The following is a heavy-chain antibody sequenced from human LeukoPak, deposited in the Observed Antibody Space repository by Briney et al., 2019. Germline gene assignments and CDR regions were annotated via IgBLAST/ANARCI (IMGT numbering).Heavy chain of an antibody. V-gene: IGHV4-34*01. Sequence: SETLSLTCAVYGGSFSGYYWSWVRQPPGNGLEWIGEINHSGSTNYNPSLKSRVTISVDTSKNQFSLKLSSVTAADTAVYYCAREGCSSTSCYVLQFDPWGQGTLVTVSS. CDR1: GGSFSGYY. J-gene: IGHJ5*02. CDR2: INHSGST. CDR3: AREGCSSTSCYVLQFDP. D-gene: IGHD2-2*01.